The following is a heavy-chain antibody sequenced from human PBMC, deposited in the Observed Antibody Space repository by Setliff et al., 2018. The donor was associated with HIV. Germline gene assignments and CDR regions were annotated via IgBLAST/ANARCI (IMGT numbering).Heavy chain of an antibody. V-gene: IGHV1-2*02. CDR3: ATDPHSVDY. CDR2: INPNTGDT. CDR1: GYTFTDYF. D-gene: IGHD2-15*01. Sequence: GASVKVSCKASGYTFTDYFLHWVRQAPGQGLEWMGYINPNTGDTNSAQKFQGRVTVTRDTSISSVYMELSRLRSDDTAVYYCATDPHSVDYWGQGTLVTVSS. J-gene: IGHJ4*02.